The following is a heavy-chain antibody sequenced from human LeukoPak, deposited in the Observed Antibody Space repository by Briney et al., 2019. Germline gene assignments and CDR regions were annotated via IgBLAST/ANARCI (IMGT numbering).Heavy chain of an antibody. Sequence: GGSLRLSCAAPGFTFSSYGMHWVRQAPGKGLEWVAVISYDGSNKYYADSVKGRFTISRDNSKNTLYLQMNSLRAEDTAVYYCAKEIYGDSTGGRFQHWGQGTLVTVSS. D-gene: IGHD4-17*01. J-gene: IGHJ1*01. CDR1: GFTFSSYG. CDR3: AKEIYGDSTGGRFQH. V-gene: IGHV3-30*18. CDR2: ISYDGSNK.